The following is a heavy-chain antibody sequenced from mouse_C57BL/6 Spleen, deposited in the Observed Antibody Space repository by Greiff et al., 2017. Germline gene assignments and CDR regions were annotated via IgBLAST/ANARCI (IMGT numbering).Heavy chain of an antibody. CDR3: ERGYYVDS. V-gene: IGHV1-54*01. Sequence: QVQLQQSGAELVRPGTSVTVSCKASGYAFTNYLIEWVKQRPGQGLEWIGVINPGSGGTNYNEKFKGKATLTADKSSSTAYMQLSSLTSEDSAVYFCERGYYVDSWGQGTTLTVST. CDR2: INPGSGGT. CDR1: GYAFTNYL. J-gene: IGHJ2*01.